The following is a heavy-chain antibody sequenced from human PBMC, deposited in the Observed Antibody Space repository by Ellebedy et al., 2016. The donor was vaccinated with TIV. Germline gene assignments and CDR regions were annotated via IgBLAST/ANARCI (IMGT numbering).Heavy chain of an antibody. CDR3: ARGIRVVAATYYYYYGMDV. D-gene: IGHD2-15*01. CDR2: INHSGST. J-gene: IGHJ6*02. V-gene: IGHV4-34*01. CDR1: GGSFSGYY. Sequence: SETLSLXXAVYGGSFSGYYWSWIRQPPGKGLELIGEINHSGSTNYNPSLKSRVTISVDTSKNQFSLKLSSVTAADTAVYYCARGIRVVAATYYYYYGMDVWGQGTTVTVSS.